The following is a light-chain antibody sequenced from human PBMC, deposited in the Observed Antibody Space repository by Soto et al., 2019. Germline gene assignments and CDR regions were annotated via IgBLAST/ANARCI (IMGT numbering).Light chain of an antibody. CDR1: SSDVGAYNY. CDR2: GVS. CDR3: SSITGSSTPVV. J-gene: IGLJ2*01. Sequence: QSVLTQPASVSGSPGQSITISCTGTSSDVGAYNYVSWYQHHPGKVPKVMIYGVSHRPSGVSSRFSGSKSGNVASLTISGLQTEDEADYYCSSITGSSTPVVFGGGTKVTVL. V-gene: IGLV2-14*01.